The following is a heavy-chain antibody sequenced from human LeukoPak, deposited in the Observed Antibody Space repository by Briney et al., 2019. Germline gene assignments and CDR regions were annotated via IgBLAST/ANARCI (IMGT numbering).Heavy chain of an antibody. CDR2: INAGNGNT. CDR1: GYTFTSYA. V-gene: IGHV1-3*01. J-gene: IGHJ4*02. D-gene: IGHD4-17*01. CDR3: ARDYGDAASSCGY. Sequence: GASVTVSCTASGYTFTSYAMHWVRQAPGQRLEWMGWINAGNGNTKYSQKFQGRVTITRDTSASTAYMELSSLRSEDTAVYYCARDYGDAASSCGYWGQGTLVTVSS.